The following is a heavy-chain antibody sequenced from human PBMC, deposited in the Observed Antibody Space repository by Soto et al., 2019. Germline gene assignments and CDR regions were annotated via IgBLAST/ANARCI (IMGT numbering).Heavy chain of an antibody. CDR2: YSGFT. Sequence: PSETLSLTCTVSGGSITTYQWSWIRQPPGKGLERIGGYSGFTNYNPSLESRATISVDHSKNQFFLTLRSVTAADTAVYYCARDYGDYSFFFDYWGQGALVTVSS. V-gene: IGHV4-59*01. CDR1: GGSITTYQ. CDR3: ARDYGDYSFFFDY. J-gene: IGHJ4*02. D-gene: IGHD4-17*01.